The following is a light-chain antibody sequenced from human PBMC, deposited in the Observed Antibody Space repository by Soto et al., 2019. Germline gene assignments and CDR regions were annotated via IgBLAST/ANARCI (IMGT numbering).Light chain of an antibody. CDR3: QSYDGSLRGYV. CDR2: GNS. V-gene: IGLV1-40*01. CDR1: SSNIGAGYD. Sequence: QSVLTQPPSVSGAPGQRVTISCTGSSSNIGAGYDVHWYQQLPGTAPKLLIYGNSNRPSGVPDRFSGSKSGTSASLAITGLQAEDEADYYCQSYDGSLRGYVFGTGTKVPVL. J-gene: IGLJ1*01.